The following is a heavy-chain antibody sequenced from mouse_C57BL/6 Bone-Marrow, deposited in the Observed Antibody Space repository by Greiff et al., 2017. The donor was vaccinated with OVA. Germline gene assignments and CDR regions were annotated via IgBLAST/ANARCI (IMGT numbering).Heavy chain of an antibody. CDR2: IPPNSGST. CDR3: ASYDGYFLYAMDY. Sequence: QVQLQQPGAELVKPGASVKLSCKASGYTFTSYWMHWVKQRPGQGLEWIGMIPPNSGSTNYNEKFKSKATLTVDKSSSTAYMQLSSLTSEDSAVYYCASYDGYFLYAMDYWGQGTSVTVSS. J-gene: IGHJ4*01. CDR1: GYTFTSYW. D-gene: IGHD2-3*01. V-gene: IGHV1-64*01.